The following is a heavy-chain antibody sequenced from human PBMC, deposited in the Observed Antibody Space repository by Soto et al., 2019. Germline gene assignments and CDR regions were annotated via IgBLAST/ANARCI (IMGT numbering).Heavy chain of an antibody. CDR1: GFTFSNAW. D-gene: IGHD3-3*01. J-gene: IGHJ4*02. V-gene: IGHV3-15*07. CDR3: TTDLLGYDFGSGWVGY. Sequence: EVQLVESGGGLVKPGGSLRLSCAASGFTFSNAWMNGVRHAPGKGLQWVGRIKIKTDGGTTDYAAPVKGRFTISRDDSKNTLYLQMTSLKTEDTAVYYCTTDLLGYDFGSGWVGYWGQGTLVTVSS. CDR2: IKIKTDGGTT.